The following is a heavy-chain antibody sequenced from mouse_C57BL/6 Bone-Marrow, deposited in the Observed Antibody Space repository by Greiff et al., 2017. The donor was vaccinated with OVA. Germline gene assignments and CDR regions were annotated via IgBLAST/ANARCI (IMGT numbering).Heavy chain of an antibody. Sequence: QVTLKESGAELARPGASVKLSCKASGYTFTSYGISWVKQRTGQGLEWIGEIYPRSGNTYYNEKFKGKATLPADKSSSTAYMELRSLTSEDSAVYFCARRRYYGNYDAMDYWGQGTSVTVSS. J-gene: IGHJ4*01. V-gene: IGHV1-81*01. CDR1: GYTFTSYG. D-gene: IGHD2-1*01. CDR2: IYPRSGNT. CDR3: ARRRYYGNYDAMDY.